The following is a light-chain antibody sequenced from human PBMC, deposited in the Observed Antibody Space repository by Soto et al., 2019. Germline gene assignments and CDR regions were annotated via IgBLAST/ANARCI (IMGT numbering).Light chain of an antibody. CDR2: DVS. CDR1: SSDVGGYNY. J-gene: IGLJ1*01. V-gene: IGLV2-14*03. CDR3: SSYTTSNTRQIV. Sequence: QSVLTQPASVSGSPGQSITISCTGTSSDVGGYNYVSWYQHHPGKAPKLMIFDVSNRPSGVSNLFSGSKSGNTASLTISGLQPEYEADYYCSSYTTSNTRQIVFGTGTKVTV.